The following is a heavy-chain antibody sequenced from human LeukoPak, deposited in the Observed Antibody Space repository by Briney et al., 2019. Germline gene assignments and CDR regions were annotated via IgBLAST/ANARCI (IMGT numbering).Heavy chain of an antibody. Sequence: SETLSLTCTVSGGSISSHYWSWIRQPPGKGLEWIGYIYYSGSTNYNPSLKSRVTISVDTSKNQFSLKLSSVTAAGTAVYYCARDRGYSGYDPEGFDYWGQGTLVTVSS. CDR3: ARDRGYSGYDPEGFDY. CDR1: GGSISSHY. J-gene: IGHJ4*02. CDR2: IYYSGST. V-gene: IGHV4-59*11. D-gene: IGHD5-12*01.